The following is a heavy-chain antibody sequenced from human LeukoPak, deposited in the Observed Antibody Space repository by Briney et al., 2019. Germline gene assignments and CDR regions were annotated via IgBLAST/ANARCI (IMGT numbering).Heavy chain of an antibody. CDR2: ISGSGGST. J-gene: IGHJ4*02. CDR3: AKGGNVGSSGWYRAYYFDN. D-gene: IGHD6-19*01. CDR1: GFTFSSYA. V-gene: IGHV3-23*01. Sequence: PGGSLRLSCAASGFTFSSYAMSWVRQAPGKGLEWVSAISGSGGSTYYADSVKGRFTISRDNSKNTLYLQMNSLRAEDTAVYYCAKGGNVGSSGWYRAYYFDNWGQGTLVTVSS.